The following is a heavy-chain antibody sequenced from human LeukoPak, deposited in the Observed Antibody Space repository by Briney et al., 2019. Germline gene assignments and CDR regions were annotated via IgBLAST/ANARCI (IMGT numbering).Heavy chain of an antibody. CDR3: ARRCGGSCYYFDY. CDR1: GGTXSSYA. J-gene: IGHJ4*02. V-gene: IGHV1-69*04. Sequence: GASVKVSCKASGGTXSSYAISWVRQAPGQGLEWMGRIIPILGIANYAQKFQGRVTITADKSTSTAYMELSSLRSEDTAVYYCARRCGGSCYYFDYWGQGTLVTVSS. D-gene: IGHD2-15*01. CDR2: IIPILGIA.